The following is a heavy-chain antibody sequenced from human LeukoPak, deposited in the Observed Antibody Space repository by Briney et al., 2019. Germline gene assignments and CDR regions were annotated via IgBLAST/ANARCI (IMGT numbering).Heavy chain of an antibody. V-gene: IGHV5-51*01. D-gene: IGHD6-13*01. Sequence: NRGESLKISCKGSGYNFVSHWIAWVRQLPGKGLEWMGIIYPGDSNTRYSPSFQGQVTISADKSISTAYLQWSSLKASDTAMYCCARRSRFAAAGNFDYWGQGALVTVSS. CDR2: IYPGDSNT. CDR3: ARRSRFAAAGNFDY. J-gene: IGHJ4*02. CDR1: GYNFVSHW.